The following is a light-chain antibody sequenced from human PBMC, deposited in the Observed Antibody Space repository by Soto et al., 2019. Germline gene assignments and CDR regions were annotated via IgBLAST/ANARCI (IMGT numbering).Light chain of an antibody. CDR3: QQYHSYPVT. CDR1: RSISYSSNKKNQ. J-gene: IGKJ5*01. Sequence: DIVMAQSPDSLAVYLGERASINCKCSRSISYSSNKKNQLAWYQQKPGKPPQXLIYWASTRESGVPERSTGSGSGTDFTLTISSLQAEDVAVYYCQQYHSYPVTFGQGTRLEIK. CDR2: WAS. V-gene: IGKV4-1*01.